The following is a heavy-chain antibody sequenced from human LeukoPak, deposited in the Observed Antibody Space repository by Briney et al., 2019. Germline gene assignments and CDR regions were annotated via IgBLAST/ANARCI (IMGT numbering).Heavy chain of an antibody. CDR1: GFTFSSYS. Sequence: GVSVRLSCAASGFTFSSYSMNWVRQAPGKGLEWVSSISSSSSYIYYADSVKGRFTISRDNAKNSLYLQMNSLRAEDTAVYYCARQGYSGYDYHFDYWGQGTLVTVSS. D-gene: IGHD5-12*01. CDR2: ISSSSSYI. J-gene: IGHJ4*02. CDR3: ARQGYSGYDYHFDY. V-gene: IGHV3-21*01.